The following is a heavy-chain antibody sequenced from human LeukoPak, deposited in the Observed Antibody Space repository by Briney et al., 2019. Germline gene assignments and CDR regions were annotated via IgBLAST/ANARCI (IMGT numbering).Heavy chain of an antibody. CDR2: IYYSGST. CDR3: ARSVVTLYWYLLL. CDR1: VGSISGAY. V-gene: IGHV4-59*01. J-gene: IGHJ2*01. D-gene: IGHD4-23*01. Sequence: SETLSLTCTVSVGSISGAYYKWVRQPPGKGLEWIGYIYYSGSTNYNPSLKSRVTISLDTSKNQFSLRLSSVTTADTAVYYCARSVVTLYWYLLLSGRGTLVTVSS.